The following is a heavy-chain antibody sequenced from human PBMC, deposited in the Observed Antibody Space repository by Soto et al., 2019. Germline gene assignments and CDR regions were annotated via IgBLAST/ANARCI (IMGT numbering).Heavy chain of an antibody. D-gene: IGHD1-26*01. CDR1: GGSISSYY. CDR2: IYYSGST. J-gene: IGHJ6*02. Sequence: SETLSLTCTVSGGSISSYYWSWIRQPPGKGLEWIGYIYYSGSTNYNPSLKSRVTISVGTSKNQFSLKLSSVTAADTAVYYCARTPAVGPGGIFYYYGMDVWGQGTTVTVSS. V-gene: IGHV4-59*01. CDR3: ARTPAVGPGGIFYYYGMDV.